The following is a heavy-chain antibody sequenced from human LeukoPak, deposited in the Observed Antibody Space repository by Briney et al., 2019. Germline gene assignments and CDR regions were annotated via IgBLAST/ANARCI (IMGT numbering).Heavy chain of an antibody. CDR3: ATAYYYGSGSYNYYYYGMDV. D-gene: IGHD3-10*01. V-gene: IGHV3-21*01. CDR2: ITSSSSSI. Sequence: PGGSLRLSCVASGFTFSSYSMNWVRQAPGKGLEWVSSITSSSSSIYYSDSLKGRCTISRDNAKNSLYLQMSSLRAEDTAVYYCATAYYYGSGSYNYYYYGMDVWGKGTTVTVSS. CDR1: GFTFSSYS. J-gene: IGHJ6*04.